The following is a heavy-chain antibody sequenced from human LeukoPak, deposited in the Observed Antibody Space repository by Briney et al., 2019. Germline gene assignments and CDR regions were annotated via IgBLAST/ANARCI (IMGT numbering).Heavy chain of an antibody. Sequence: SVKVSCKASGGSFSSYAISWVRQAPGQGLEWMGGIIPIFGTANYAQKFQGRVTITADESTSTAYMELSSLRSEDTAVYYCALCPYYDILTSYYFDYWGQGTLVTVSS. CDR3: ALCPYYDILTSYYFDY. J-gene: IGHJ4*02. V-gene: IGHV1-69*01. D-gene: IGHD3-9*01. CDR1: GGSFSSYA. CDR2: IIPIFGTA.